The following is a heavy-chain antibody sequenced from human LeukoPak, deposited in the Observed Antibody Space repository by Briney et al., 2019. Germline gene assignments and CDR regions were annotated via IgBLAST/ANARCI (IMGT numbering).Heavy chain of an antibody. V-gene: IGHV3-74*01. CDR3: AKLREWELPDLFDY. CDR1: GFTFSNYW. D-gene: IGHD1-26*01. CDR2: ITGDGSGT. Sequence: GGSLRLSCAASGFTFSNYWMHWVRQAPGKGLVWVSRITGDGSGTGYADSVKGRFTISRDNAKNTLYLQMNSLRAEDTAVYYCAKLREWELPDLFDYWGQGTLVTVSS. J-gene: IGHJ4*02.